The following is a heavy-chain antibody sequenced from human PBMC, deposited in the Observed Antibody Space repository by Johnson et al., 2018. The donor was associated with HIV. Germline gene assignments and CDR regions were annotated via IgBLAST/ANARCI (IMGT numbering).Heavy chain of an antibody. CDR3: ARDKGSGLDAFDI. V-gene: IGHV3-30*04. CDR2: ISYDGSNK. CDR1: GFTFSTYA. D-gene: IGHD2-15*01. J-gene: IGHJ3*02. Sequence: QVQLVEFGGGVVQPGRSLRLSCAASGFTFSTYAMHWVRQAPGKGLEWVAVISYDGSNKYYADSVKGRFTISRDNSKNTLYLQMNSLRAEDTAVYYCARDKGSGLDAFDIWGQGTMVTVSS.